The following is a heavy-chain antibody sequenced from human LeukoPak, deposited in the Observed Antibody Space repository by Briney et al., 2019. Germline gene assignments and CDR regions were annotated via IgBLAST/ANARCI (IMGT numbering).Heavy chain of an antibody. V-gene: IGHV1-69*13. CDR1: GGTFSSYA. D-gene: IGHD3-9*01. J-gene: IGHJ4*02. CDR3: ARAYDILTNFDY. CDR2: IIPIFGTA. Sequence: GASVKVSCKASGGTFSSYAISWVRQAPGQGLEWMGGIIPIFGTANYAQKFQGRVTITADESTSTAYIELSSLRSEDTAVYYCARAYDILTNFDYWGQGTLVTVSS.